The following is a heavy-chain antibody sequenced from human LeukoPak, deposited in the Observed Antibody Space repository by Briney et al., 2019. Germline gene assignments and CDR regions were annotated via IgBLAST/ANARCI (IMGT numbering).Heavy chain of an antibody. V-gene: IGHV1-69*10. J-gene: IGHJ6*02. CDR2: IIPVLNIA. CDR3: ARRSDTGVVPHHSYYCFDV. D-gene: IGHD5-18*01. Sequence: SVKVSCKASGGTFSTYEINWVRQAPGQGLEWVGRIIPVLNIASYAQRFQGRVTIAADESTNTAYMELSGLRSEDTATYYCARRSDTGVVPHHSYYCFDVWGQGTAVAVS. CDR1: GGTFSTYE.